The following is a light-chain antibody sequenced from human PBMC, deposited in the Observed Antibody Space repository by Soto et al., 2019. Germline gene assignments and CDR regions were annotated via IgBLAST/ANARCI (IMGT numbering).Light chain of an antibody. CDR3: QQYSTSRLT. J-gene: IGKJ4*01. CDR1: QSVTSSY. V-gene: IGKV3-20*01. Sequence: EIVLTQSPGTLSLSPGERATLSCRASQSVTSSYLAWYQQKPGQAPRLLISGASSSATGIPDRFSGSWSATDFTRTISRLAPAEFEVYDCQQYSTSRLTCSGGTKVEFK. CDR2: GAS.